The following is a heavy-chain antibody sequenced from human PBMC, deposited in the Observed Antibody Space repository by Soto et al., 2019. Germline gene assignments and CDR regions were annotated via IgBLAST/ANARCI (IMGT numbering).Heavy chain of an antibody. CDR1: GGSFSGYY. J-gene: IGHJ5*02. CDR2: INHSGST. Sequence: SETLSLTCAVYGGSFSGYYWSWIRQPPGKGLEWIGEINHSGSTNYNPSLKSRVTISVDTSKNQFSLKLSSVTAADTVVYYCARGGELELLLDANWFDPWGQGTLVTVSS. D-gene: IGHD3-10*01. V-gene: IGHV4-34*01. CDR3: ARGGELELLLDANWFDP.